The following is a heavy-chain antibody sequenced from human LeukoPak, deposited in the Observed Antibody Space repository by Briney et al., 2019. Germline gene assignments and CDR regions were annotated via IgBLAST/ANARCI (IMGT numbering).Heavy chain of an antibody. J-gene: IGHJ6*02. CDR1: VGSFSDYY. Sequence: SETLSLTCAVYVGSFSDYYWSWIRQPPGKGLEWIGQIHHSGSANYNPSLKSRVTISVDTSKKQFSLKLSSVTAADTAVYYCASHCSDTRCYSNMDVWGQGTTVTVSS. CDR3: ASHCSDTRCYSNMDV. D-gene: IGHD2-2*01. CDR2: IHHSGSA. V-gene: IGHV4-34*01.